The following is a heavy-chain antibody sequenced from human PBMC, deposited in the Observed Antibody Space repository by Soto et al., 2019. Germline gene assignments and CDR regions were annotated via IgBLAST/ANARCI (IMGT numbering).Heavy chain of an antibody. CDR3: TKYRRTDAEGYSFDY. CDR2: IYHSGTF. Sequence: SETLSLTCAVSGGSISAAGDSWSWIRQPPGGGLEWIGYIYHSGTFLYNPSRKTRITMSLDRSNNQFSLTLNSLTAADTAVYFCTKYRRTDAEGYSFDYWGQGALVTVSS. CDR1: GGSISAAGDS. J-gene: IGHJ4*02. V-gene: IGHV4-30-2*01. D-gene: IGHD2-15*01.